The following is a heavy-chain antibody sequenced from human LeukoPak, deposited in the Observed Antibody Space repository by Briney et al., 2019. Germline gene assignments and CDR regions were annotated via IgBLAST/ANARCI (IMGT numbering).Heavy chain of an antibody. D-gene: IGHD5-18*01. J-gene: IGHJ6*03. CDR2: INPNSGGT. CDR1: GYTFTGYY. V-gene: IGHV1-2*02. Sequence: ASVKVSCKASGYTFTGYYMHWVRQAPGQGLEWMGWINPNSGGTNYAQKFQGRVTMTRDMSTSTVYMELSSLRSEDTAVYYCARDLLGGYSYGLPYYYYMDVWGKGTTVTVSS. CDR3: ARDLLGGYSYGLPYYYYMDV.